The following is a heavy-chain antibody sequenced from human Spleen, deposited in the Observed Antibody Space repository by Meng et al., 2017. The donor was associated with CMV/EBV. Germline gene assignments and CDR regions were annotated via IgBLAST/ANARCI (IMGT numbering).Heavy chain of an antibody. CDR1: GFTFSSYA. V-gene: IGHV3-7*01. CDR3: ARDRDGSYPDY. CDR2: INQDGSQK. Sequence: GGSLRLSCAASGFTFSSYAMHWVRQAPGKGLEWVANINQDGSQKNYVDSVKGRFTISRDNAKNSLYLQMNSLRAEDTAVYYCARDRDGSYPDYWGQGTLVTVSS. J-gene: IGHJ4*02. D-gene: IGHD1-26*01.